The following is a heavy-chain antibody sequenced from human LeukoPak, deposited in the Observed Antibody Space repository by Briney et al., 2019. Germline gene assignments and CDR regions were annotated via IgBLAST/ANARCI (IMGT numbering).Heavy chain of an antibody. D-gene: IGHD4-17*01. CDR2: IKYDGSNK. J-gene: IGHJ5*02. CDR3: AKAYTTGLEP. CDR1: GFTFSSYG. Sequence: GGSLRLSCAASGFTFSSYGMHWVRQAPGKGLEWVAFIKYDGSNKHNAESVKGRFTISRDNSKNTLYLQMNSLRAEDAAVYYCAKAYTTGLEPWGQGTLVTVSS. V-gene: IGHV3-30*02.